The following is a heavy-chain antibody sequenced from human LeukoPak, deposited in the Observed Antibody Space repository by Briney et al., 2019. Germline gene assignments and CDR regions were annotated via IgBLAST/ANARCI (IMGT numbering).Heavy chain of an antibody. CDR2: IIPIFGTA. V-gene: IGHV1-69*05. J-gene: IGHJ4*02. D-gene: IGHD1-26*01. Sequence: ASVKVSCKASGGTFSSYAISWVRQAPGQGLEWMGGIIPIFGTANYAQKFQGRVTITTDESTSTAYMELSSLRSEDTAVYYCARASLIVGATNHYFDYWGQGTLVTVSS. CDR1: GGTFSSYA. CDR3: ARASLIVGATNHYFDY.